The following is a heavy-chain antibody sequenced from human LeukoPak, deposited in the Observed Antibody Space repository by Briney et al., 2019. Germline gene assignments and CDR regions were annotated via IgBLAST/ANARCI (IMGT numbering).Heavy chain of an antibody. CDR3: ARGRSIWSGYSFDY. Sequence: PSETLSLTCTASGGSISGGRYYLAWIRQPPGKGLEWIASISYNGIPYYNPSLKSRVTISVDTSKNQFSLKLSSVTAADTAVYYCARGRSIWSGYSFDYWGQGTLVTVSS. CDR1: GGSISGGRYY. V-gene: IGHV4-39*07. J-gene: IGHJ4*02. CDR2: ISYNGIP. D-gene: IGHD3-3*01.